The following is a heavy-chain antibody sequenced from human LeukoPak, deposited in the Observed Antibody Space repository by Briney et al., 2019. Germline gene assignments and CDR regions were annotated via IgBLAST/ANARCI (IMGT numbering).Heavy chain of an antibody. CDR2: IWYDGSNK. D-gene: IGHD3-22*01. Sequence: GGSLRLSCAASGFTFSSYGMHWVRQAPGKGLEWVAVIWYDGSNKYYADSVKGRFTISRDNSKNTLYLQMNSLRAEDTAVYYCARDDYYDSRGYYGYWGQGTLVTVSS. V-gene: IGHV3-33*01. CDR3: ARDDYYDSRGYYGY. CDR1: GFTFSSYG. J-gene: IGHJ4*02.